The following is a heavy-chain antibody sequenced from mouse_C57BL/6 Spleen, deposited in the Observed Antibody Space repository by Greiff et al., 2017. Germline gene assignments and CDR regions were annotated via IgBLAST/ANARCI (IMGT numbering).Heavy chain of an antibody. CDR2: IHPNSGST. J-gene: IGHJ3*01. Sequence: QVQLQQPGAELVKPGASVKLSCKASGYTFTSYWMHWVKQRPGQGLEWIGMIHPNSGSTNYNEKFKSKATLTVDKSSSTAYIQLSSLTSEDSAVYYCANYYGSSAWFAYWGQGTLVTVSA. CDR3: ANYYGSSAWFAY. D-gene: IGHD1-1*01. CDR1: GYTFTSYW. V-gene: IGHV1-64*01.